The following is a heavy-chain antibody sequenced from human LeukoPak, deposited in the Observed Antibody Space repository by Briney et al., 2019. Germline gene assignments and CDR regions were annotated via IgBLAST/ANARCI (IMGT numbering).Heavy chain of an antibody. CDR1: GGSFSGYY. CDR2: INHSGST. J-gene: IGHJ3*02. Sequence: SETLSLTCAVYGGSFSGYYWSWIRQPPGKGLEWIGEINHSGSTNYNPSLESRVTISVDTSKNQFSLKLSSVTAADTAVYYCARSGYSSYDAFDIWGQGTMVTVSS. D-gene: IGHD6-19*01. V-gene: IGHV4-34*01. CDR3: ARSGYSSYDAFDI.